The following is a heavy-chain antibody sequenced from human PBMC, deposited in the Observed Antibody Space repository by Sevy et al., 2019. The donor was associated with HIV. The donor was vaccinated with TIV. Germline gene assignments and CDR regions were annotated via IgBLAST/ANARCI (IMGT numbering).Heavy chain of an antibody. CDR1: GFSFDSYG. V-gene: IGHV3-23*01. CDR2: ISGSGTRT. CDR3: AKGGGGHYDPDEIGYYFYYYNMDV. Sequence: GGSLRLSCAVSGFSFDSYGMTWVRQAPGKGLEWVSGISGSGTRTYYADSVKGRFSISRDNSKNRPYLQMNSLRSEDTALYCCAKGGGGHYDPDEIGYYFYYYNMDVWGKGTTVTVSS. J-gene: IGHJ6*03. D-gene: IGHD3-22*01.